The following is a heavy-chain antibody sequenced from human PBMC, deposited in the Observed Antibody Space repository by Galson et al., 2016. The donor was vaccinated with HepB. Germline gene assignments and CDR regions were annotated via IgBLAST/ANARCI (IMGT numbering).Heavy chain of an antibody. J-gene: IGHJ6*02. D-gene: IGHD3-10*01. CDR3: ARDQGGGYYTMDV. CDR1: GFTFRRYG. CDR2: IWYDGETK. V-gene: IGHV3-33*01. Sequence: SLRLSCAASGFTFRRYGMHWVRQAPGKGLEWVAVIWYDGETKYYAESVKGRITISRDNADNTLYLQMNSLRVDDTAKYYCARDQGGGYYTMDVWGQGTTVTVSS.